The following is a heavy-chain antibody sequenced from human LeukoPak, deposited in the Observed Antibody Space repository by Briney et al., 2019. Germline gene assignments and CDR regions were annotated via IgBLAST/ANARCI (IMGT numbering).Heavy chain of an antibody. CDR1: GFTFSSYE. V-gene: IGHV3-48*03. J-gene: IGHJ3*02. CDR2: ISSSGSTI. Sequence: GGSLRLSCAASGFTFSSYEMNWVRQAPGKGLEWVSYISSSGSTIYYADSVKGRFTISRDNAKNSLYLQMNSLRAEDTAVYHCARVNQGAFDIWGQGTMVTVSS. CDR3: ARVNQGAFDI.